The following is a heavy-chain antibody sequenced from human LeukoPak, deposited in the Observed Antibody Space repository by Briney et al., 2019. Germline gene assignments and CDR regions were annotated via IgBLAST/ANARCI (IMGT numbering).Heavy chain of an antibody. V-gene: IGHV3-21*01. CDR1: GFTFSSHS. D-gene: IGHD2-8*01. J-gene: IGHJ4*02. CDR3: ARNGASRDFDY. Sequence: GGSLRLSCAASGFTFSSHSMNWVRQALGKGLEWVSSISSTSSYIYYADSVKGRFTISRDNAKNSLYLQMNSLRAEDTAVYYCARNGASRDFDYWGQGTLVTVSS. CDR2: ISSTSSYI.